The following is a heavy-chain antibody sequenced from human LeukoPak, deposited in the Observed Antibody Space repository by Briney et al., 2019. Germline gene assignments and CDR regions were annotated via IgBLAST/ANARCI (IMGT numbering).Heavy chain of an antibody. D-gene: IGHD2-2*01. CDR3: ARARRYAPSDY. V-gene: IGHV4-61*02. Sequence: PTQTLSLTCTVSGGSISSGSYYWSWIRQPAGKGLEWIGRFYTSGGTNYNPSLKSRVTISVDTSKNQFSLKLSSVTAADTAVYYCARARRYAPSDYWGQGTLVTVSS. CDR2: FYTSGGT. CDR1: GGSISSGSYY. J-gene: IGHJ4*02.